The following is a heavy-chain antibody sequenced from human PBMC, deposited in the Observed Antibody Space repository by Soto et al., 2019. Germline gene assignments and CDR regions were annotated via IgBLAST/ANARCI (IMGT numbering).Heavy chain of an antibody. CDR1: GFTFSSYG. D-gene: IGHD3-3*01. CDR2: ISYDGSNK. V-gene: IGHV3-30*03. Sequence: SGGSLRLSCAASGFTFSSYGMHWVRQAPGKGLEWVAVISYDGSNKYYADSVKGRFTISRDNSKNTLYLQMDSLRLEDTGVYYCARDGLPDDFRSGGYWFDPWGQGTQVTVSS. CDR3: ARDGLPDDFRSGGYWFDP. J-gene: IGHJ5*02.